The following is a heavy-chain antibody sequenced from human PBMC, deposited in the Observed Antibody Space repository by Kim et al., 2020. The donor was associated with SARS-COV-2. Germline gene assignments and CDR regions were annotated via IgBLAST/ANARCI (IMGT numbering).Heavy chain of an antibody. CDR3: ARERGGSYSRFDP. J-gene: IGHJ5*02. D-gene: IGHD1-26*01. Sequence: NYADSVKGRFIITRDKTKNSLYLQMNSLRAEDTAGYFCARERGGSYSRFDPWGQGTLVTVSS. V-gene: IGHV3-11*06.